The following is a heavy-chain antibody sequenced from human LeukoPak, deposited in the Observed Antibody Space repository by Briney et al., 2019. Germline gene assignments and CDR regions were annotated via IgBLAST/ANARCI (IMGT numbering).Heavy chain of an antibody. D-gene: IGHD3-3*01. V-gene: IGHV4-39*07. Sequence: PSETLSLTCTVSGGSISSNSYYWGWIRQPPGKGLQWIGSIYYSGSTYYNPSLKSRVTISVDTSKNQFSLKLSSVTAADTAVYYCARDESYDFWSGFKWFDPWGQGTLVTVSS. CDR2: IYYSGST. CDR3: ARDESYDFWSGFKWFDP. CDR1: GGSISSNSYY. J-gene: IGHJ5*02.